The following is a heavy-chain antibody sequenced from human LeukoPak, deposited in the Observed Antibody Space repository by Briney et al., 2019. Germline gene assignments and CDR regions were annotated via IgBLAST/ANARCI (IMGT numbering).Heavy chain of an antibody. D-gene: IGHD3-22*01. Sequence: SETLSLTCTVSSGSISTSNYYWGWVRQPPGKGLEWIGYIYYSGSTNYNPSLKSRVTISVDTSKNQFSLKLSSVTAADTAVYYCARGDDSSGYYFGLIDYWGQGTLVTVSS. CDR3: ARGDDSSGYYFGLIDY. CDR1: SGSISTSNYY. J-gene: IGHJ4*02. V-gene: IGHV4-61*05. CDR2: IYYSGST.